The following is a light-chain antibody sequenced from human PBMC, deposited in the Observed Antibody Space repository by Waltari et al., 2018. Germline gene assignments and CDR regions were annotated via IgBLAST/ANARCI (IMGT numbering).Light chain of an antibody. CDR2: WAS. CDR1: QSVLYNFNKKNY. V-gene: IGKV4-1*01. Sequence: EIVMTQSPDSLALSLGERATINCKPSQSVLYNFNKKNYVAWYQQRPRQPPKLLISWASIREAGVPDRFSGSGSGTDFTLTISSLQAEDVAVYYCQQYYITPWAFGQGTKVEIK. J-gene: IGKJ1*01. CDR3: QQYYITPWA.